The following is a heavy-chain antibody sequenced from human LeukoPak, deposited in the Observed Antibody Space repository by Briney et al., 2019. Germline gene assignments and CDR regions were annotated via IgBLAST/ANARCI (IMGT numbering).Heavy chain of an antibody. V-gene: IGHV3-23*01. J-gene: IGHJ5*02. Sequence: PGRSLRPSCAASGFTFSSYAMSWVRHAPGKGLEWVSAISGSGGSTYYADSVKGPFTISRDNSKNTLYLQMNTLRAEDTAVYYCAKDNGGGGARPRAFWFDPWGQGTLVTVSS. D-gene: IGHD6-6*01. CDR1: GFTFSSYA. CDR3: AKDNGGGGARPRAFWFDP. CDR2: ISGSGGST.